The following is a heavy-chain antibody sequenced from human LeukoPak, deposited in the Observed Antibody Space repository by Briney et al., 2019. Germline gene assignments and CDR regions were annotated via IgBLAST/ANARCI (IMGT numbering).Heavy chain of an antibody. J-gene: IGHJ4*02. V-gene: IGHV3-21*01. Sequence: KTGGSLRLSCAASGFTFSYYNINWVRQAPGKGLEWVSSISSSSSYIYYSDSVKGRFTISRDNANNSLYLQMHSLRAEDTAVYYCARDTGAYYDSGGLDYWGQGTLVTVSS. CDR2: ISSSSSYI. CDR3: ARDTGAYYDSGGLDY. CDR1: GFTFSYYN. D-gene: IGHD3-22*01.